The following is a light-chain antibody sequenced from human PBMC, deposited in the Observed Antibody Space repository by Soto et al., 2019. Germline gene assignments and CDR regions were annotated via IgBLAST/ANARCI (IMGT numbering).Light chain of an antibody. Sequence: EIVLTQSPGTLSLSPGERATLSCRASQSVSSSYLAWYQQKPGQAPRLLISGASSRATGIPHRFSGSGSGTDFTLTISRLEPEDFAVYYCQQYGSSPQWTFGQGTKVEIK. CDR1: QSVSSSY. CDR2: GAS. J-gene: IGKJ1*01. V-gene: IGKV3-20*01. CDR3: QQYGSSPQWT.